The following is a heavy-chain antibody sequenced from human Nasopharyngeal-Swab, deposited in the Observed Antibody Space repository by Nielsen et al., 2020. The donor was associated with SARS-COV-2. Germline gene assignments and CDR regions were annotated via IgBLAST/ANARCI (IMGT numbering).Heavy chain of an antibody. V-gene: IGHV1-24*01. CDR2: FDPEDGET. Sequence: ASAKVSCKVSGDTLTELFMHWVRQAPGKGLEWMGGFDPEDGETIYAQKFQGRVTMTEDTSTDTAYMELSSLRSEDTAVYYCATGYAYCGGDCFIDYWGQGTLVTVSS. CDR1: GDTLTELF. J-gene: IGHJ4*02. CDR3: ATGYAYCGGDCFIDY. D-gene: IGHD2-21*02.